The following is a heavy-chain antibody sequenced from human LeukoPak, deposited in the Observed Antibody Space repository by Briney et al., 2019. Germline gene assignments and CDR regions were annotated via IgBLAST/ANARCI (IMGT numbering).Heavy chain of an antibody. J-gene: IGHJ4*02. CDR1: GGSISSSDYY. CDR3: ARGGPSGDFDY. D-gene: IGHD1-26*01. Sequence: PSETLSLTCTVSGGSISSSDYYWSWIRQPPGKGLEWIAYMYYSGSPYYNPSLKSRVTISRDTSKNQLSLRMTSVTAADTAVYYCARGGPSGDFDYWGQGTLVPVSS. V-gene: IGHV4-30-4*01. CDR2: MYYSGSP.